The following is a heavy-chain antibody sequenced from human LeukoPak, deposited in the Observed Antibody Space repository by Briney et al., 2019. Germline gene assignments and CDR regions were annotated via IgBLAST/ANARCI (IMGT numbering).Heavy chain of an antibody. Sequence: SETLSLTCTVSGGSISVTSYYWGWIRQPPGKGLEWIGTIYYTGSTYYNPSLKSRVTMSVDTSKRQFSLNLSSVTAADTAVYYCAANRLRFLEWSTGSTRFDYWGQGTLVAVSS. CDR2: IYYTGST. CDR3: AANRLRFLEWSTGSTRFDY. J-gene: IGHJ4*02. D-gene: IGHD3-3*01. CDR1: GGSISVTSYY. V-gene: IGHV4-39*01.